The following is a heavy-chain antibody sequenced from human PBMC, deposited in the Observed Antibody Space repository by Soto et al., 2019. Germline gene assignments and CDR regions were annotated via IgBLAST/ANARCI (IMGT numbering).Heavy chain of an antibody. D-gene: IGHD5-12*01. V-gene: IGHV3-23*01. CDR3: AKDLNSNAGSYYCPMDV. CDR1: GFTFSFYA. J-gene: IGHJ6*03. Sequence: EVQMLESGGGLVQPGGSLRLSCAASGFTFSFYAMNWVRQAPGKGLEWVSGISGSGAGTSYADSVKGRFTISRDNSKNTLYLQMNSLKAEDTAVYYCAKDLNSNAGSYYCPMDVWGTGTTVTVSS. CDR2: ISGSGAGT.